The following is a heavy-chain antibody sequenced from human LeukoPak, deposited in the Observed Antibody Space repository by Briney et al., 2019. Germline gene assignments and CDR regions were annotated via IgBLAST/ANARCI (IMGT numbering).Heavy chain of an antibody. J-gene: IGHJ3*02. CDR3: ATPSSYYYDTKGGGGAFDI. CDR1: GYTLTELS. D-gene: IGHD3-22*01. Sequence: ASLKVSCKVSGYTLTELSMHWVRQAPGKGLEWMGGFDPEDGETIYAQKFQGRVTMTEDTSTDTACMELSSLRAEDTAVYYCATPSSYYYDTKGGGGAFDIWGQGTMVTVSS. V-gene: IGHV1-24*01. CDR2: FDPEDGET.